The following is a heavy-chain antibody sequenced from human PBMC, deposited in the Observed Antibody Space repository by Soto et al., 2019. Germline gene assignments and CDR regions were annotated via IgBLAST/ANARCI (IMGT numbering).Heavy chain of an antibody. CDR2: INSDGSST. CDR3: LSFWTDS. CDR1: GFTFSFYW. Sequence: GSLRLSCAASGFTFSFYWMHWVRQAPGKGLVWVSRINSDGSSTNYADSVKGRFTISRDNAKNSVYLQMNSLRAEDTAVYYCLSFWTDSWGQGSLVTVSS. V-gene: IGHV3-74*01. J-gene: IGHJ4*02. D-gene: IGHD1-1*01.